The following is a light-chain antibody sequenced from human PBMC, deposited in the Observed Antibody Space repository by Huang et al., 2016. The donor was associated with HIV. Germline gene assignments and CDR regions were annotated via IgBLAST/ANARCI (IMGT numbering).Light chain of an antibody. CDR2: TAS. CDR1: QNINTY. J-gene: IGKJ3*01. Sequence: DIQMTQSPSSLSASVGDRVTITCRASQNINTYLNWYQQRRGKAPKLLIYTASNLDSGVPARFSGSGSGTDFTLTISSLRPEDSATYYCQQSYSTLFTFGHGTRVDIK. CDR3: QQSYSTLFT. V-gene: IGKV1-39*01.